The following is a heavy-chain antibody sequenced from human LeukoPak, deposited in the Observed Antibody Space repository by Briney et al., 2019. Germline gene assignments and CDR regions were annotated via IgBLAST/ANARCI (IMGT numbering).Heavy chain of an antibody. CDR1: GFIVSANY. CDR2: IYSGGST. V-gene: IGHV3-66*01. J-gene: IGHJ4*02. Sequence: TGGSLRLSCAAPGFIVSANYMTWVRQAPGKGLEWVSVIYSGGSTYYADSVRGGFTISRDDSKNTLYLQMNSLGVEDTAVYYCASGSSSRGALFDYWGQGTLVTVSS. D-gene: IGHD6-13*01. CDR3: ASGSSSRGALFDY.